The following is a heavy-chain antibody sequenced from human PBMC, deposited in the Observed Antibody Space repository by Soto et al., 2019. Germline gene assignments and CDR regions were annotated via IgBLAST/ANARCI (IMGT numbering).Heavy chain of an antibody. CDR2: MTGSGTGT. J-gene: IGHJ4*02. CDR3: AKGKNKVVVIEEDY. Sequence: EVQLLESGGGLVQPGGSLRLSCTASGFTFSNFAMTWVRQAPGKGLEWVATMTGSGTGTYHADSVKGRFSISRDNSKNTLYLEMHSLRVEDTAMYYCAKGKNKVVVIEEDYWGQGTLVTVSS. V-gene: IGHV3-23*01. D-gene: IGHD3-22*01. CDR1: GFTFSNFA.